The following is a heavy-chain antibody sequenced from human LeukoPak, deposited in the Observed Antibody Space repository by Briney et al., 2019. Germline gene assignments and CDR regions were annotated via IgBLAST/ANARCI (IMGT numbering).Heavy chain of an antibody. D-gene: IGHD3-10*01. CDR2: IYYSGST. Sequence: SETLSLTCTVSGGSISSYYWSWIRQPPGKGLEWIGYIYYSGSTNYNPSLKSRVTISVDTSKNPFSLKLGSVTAADTAVYYCASKGYYGSGRFDYWGQGTLVTVSS. V-gene: IGHV4-59*01. CDR3: ASKGYYGSGRFDY. J-gene: IGHJ4*02. CDR1: GGSISSYY.